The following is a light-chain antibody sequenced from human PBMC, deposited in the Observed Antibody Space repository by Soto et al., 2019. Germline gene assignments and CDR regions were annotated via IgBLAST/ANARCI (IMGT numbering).Light chain of an antibody. CDR1: QYVGTR. CDR3: HQRQSWPRT. V-gene: IGKV3-11*01. Sequence: EIVLTHSPATLSSSPGETATLSCRASQYVGTRLAWYQHKPGQAPRLLIYYTSNRATGIPARFSGSGSGTDFTLTINSLAPEDFAIYYCHQRQSWPRTFGQGTKVDI. J-gene: IGKJ1*01. CDR2: YTS.